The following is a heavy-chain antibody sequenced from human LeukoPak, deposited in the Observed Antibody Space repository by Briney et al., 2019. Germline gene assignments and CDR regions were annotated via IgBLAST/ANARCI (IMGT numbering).Heavy chain of an antibody. CDR3: ASSAYSGSYYGDDY. D-gene: IGHD1-26*01. CDR2: IIPIFGTA. V-gene: IGHV1-69*06. Sequence: ASVKVSCKASGYTFTIHWVRQAPGQGLEWMGGIIPIFGTANYAQKFQGRVTITADKSTSTAYMELSSLRSEDTAVYYCASSAYSGSYYGDDYWGQGTLVTVSS. J-gene: IGHJ4*02. CDR1: GYTFTIH.